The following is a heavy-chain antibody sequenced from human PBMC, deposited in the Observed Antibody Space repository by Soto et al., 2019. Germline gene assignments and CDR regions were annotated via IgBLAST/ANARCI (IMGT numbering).Heavy chain of an antibody. CDR3: ARASSNHPFDDFDI. Sequence: GASVKVSCKASGGTFSSYAISWVRQAPGQGLEWMGGIIPIFGTANYAQKFQGRVTITADESTSTAYMGLSSLRSEDTAVYYCARASSNHPFDDFDIWGQGTMVTVSS. J-gene: IGHJ3*02. CDR1: GGTFSSYA. CDR2: IIPIFGTA. V-gene: IGHV1-69*13.